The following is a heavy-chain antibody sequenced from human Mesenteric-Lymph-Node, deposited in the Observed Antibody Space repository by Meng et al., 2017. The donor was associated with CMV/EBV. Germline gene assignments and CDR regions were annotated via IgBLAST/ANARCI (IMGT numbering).Heavy chain of an antibody. Sequence: GSLRLSCTVSGGSISSYYWTWIRQPPGKGLDWMGYIHYSGTTNYNPSLKSRVTISVDTSKNQFSLKLSSVTAADTAVYYCARGSGSYQKWYFDYWGQGTLVTVSS. CDR2: IHYSGTT. V-gene: IGHV4-59*01. CDR3: ARGSGSYQKWYFDY. D-gene: IGHD1-26*01. J-gene: IGHJ4*02. CDR1: GGSISSYY.